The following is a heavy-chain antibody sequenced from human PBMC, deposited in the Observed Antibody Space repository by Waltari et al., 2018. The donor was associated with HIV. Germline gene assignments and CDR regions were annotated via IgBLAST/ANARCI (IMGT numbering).Heavy chain of an antibody. CDR1: GGSITSYY. D-gene: IGHD2-2*01. Sequence: QVQLQESGPGLVKPSETLSLPCTVSGGSITSYYWSWIRQPPGKGLEWIGYIYYSGSTNYNPSLKSRVTISVDTSKNQFSLNVTSVTAADTAVYYCARGPTRYYFDNWGQGTLVTVSS. V-gene: IGHV4-59*01. J-gene: IGHJ4*02. CDR2: IYYSGST. CDR3: ARGPTRYYFDN.